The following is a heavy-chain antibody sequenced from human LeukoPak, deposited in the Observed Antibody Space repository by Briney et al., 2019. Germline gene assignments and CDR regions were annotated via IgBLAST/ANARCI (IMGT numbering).Heavy chain of an antibody. D-gene: IGHD5-18*01. Sequence: SETLSLTCAVYGGSFSGYYWSWIRQPPGEGLGWIGEINHSGSTNYNPSLKSRVTISVDTSRNQFSLKLSSVTAADTAVYYGARNPVDTAMVTGAFDIWGKGAMVTVSS. CDR1: GGSFSGYY. CDR2: INHSGST. J-gene: IGHJ3*02. V-gene: IGHV4-34*01. CDR3: ARNPVDTAMVTGAFDI.